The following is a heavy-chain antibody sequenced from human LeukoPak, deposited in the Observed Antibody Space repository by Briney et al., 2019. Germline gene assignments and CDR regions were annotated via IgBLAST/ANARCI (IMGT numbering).Heavy chain of an antibody. V-gene: IGHV3-66*01. CDR3: ARDSIAAAGMVPWPNYYMDV. CDR2: IYSGGST. D-gene: IGHD6-13*01. Sequence: GGSLRLSCAASGFTVSSNYMSWVRQAPGKGLEWVSVIYSGGSTYYADSVKGRFTISRDNSKNTLYLQMNSLRAEDTAVYYCARDSIAAAGMVPWPNYYMDVWGKGTTVTVSS. CDR1: GFTVSSNY. J-gene: IGHJ6*03.